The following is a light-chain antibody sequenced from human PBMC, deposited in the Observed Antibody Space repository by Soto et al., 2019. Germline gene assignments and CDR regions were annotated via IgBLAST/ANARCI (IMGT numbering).Light chain of an antibody. CDR2: GNS. V-gene: IGLV1-40*01. J-gene: IGLJ1*01. CDR1: SSNIGAGYD. Sequence: QSVLTQPPSVSGAPGQRVTISCTGSSSNIGAGYDVHWYQQLPGTDPKLLIYGNSNRPSGVPDRFSGSKSGTSASLAITGLQAEDEADFYCQPYDSIVSYVFGTGTNLTVL. CDR3: QPYDSIVSYV.